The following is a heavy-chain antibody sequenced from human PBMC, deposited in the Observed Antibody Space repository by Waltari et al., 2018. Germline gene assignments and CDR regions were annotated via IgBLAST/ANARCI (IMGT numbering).Heavy chain of an antibody. J-gene: IGHJ5*02. CDR3: ARHKKIQEAATWFDP. CDR1: GYSISSGYY. V-gene: IGHV4-38-2*01. D-gene: IGHD2-15*01. CDR2: IYHSGSN. Sequence: QVQLQESGPGLVKPSETLSLTCAVSGYSISSGYYWGWLRQPPGKGLEWIGSIYHSGSNYYNPSLKSRVTISVDTAKNQFSLKLSYGTAADTAVYYCARHKKIQEAATWFDPWGQGTLVTVSS.